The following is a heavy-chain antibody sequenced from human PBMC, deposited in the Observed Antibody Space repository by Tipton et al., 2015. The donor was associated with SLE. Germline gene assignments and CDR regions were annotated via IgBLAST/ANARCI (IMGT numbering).Heavy chain of an antibody. CDR2: ISSGDGATT. CDR1: GFTFSNYA. Sequence: SLRLSCVGSGFTFSNYAMTWVRQGPGKGLEWVSVISSGDGATTFYADSVKGRFTISKDNSKNTPYLQMNSLRAEDTAVYYCAKSQGLTLLRGEDIDYWGQGTQATVSS. D-gene: IGHD2-15*01. CDR3: AKSQGLTLLRGEDIDY. J-gene: IGHJ4*02. V-gene: IGHV3-23*01.